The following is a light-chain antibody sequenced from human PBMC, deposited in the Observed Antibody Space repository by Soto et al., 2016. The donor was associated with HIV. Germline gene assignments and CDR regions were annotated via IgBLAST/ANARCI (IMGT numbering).Light chain of an antibody. CDR1: NIVSKS. CDR3: QVWDVTNDLVV. V-gene: IGLV3-21*03. J-gene: IGLJ2*01. CDR2: DDS. Sequence: SYVLTQPPSVSVAPGKTARITCGGNNIVSKSVHWYQQKPGQAPVLVVYDDSDRPSGIPERFSGSNSGNTATLTIERGRSRGSEADYYCQVWDVTNDLVVFGGGTKLTVL.